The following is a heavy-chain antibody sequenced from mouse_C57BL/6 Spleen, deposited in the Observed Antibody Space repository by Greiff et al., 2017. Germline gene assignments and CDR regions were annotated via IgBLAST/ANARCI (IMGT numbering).Heavy chain of an antibody. CDR2: ISSGGSYT. V-gene: IGHV5-6*01. J-gene: IGHJ1*03. CDR3: ARQGNFTTVVAPYWYFDV. Sequence: EVQLQESGGDLVKPGGSLKLSCAASGFTFSSYGMSWVRQTPDKRLEWVATISSGGSYTYYPDSVKGRFTISRDNAKNTLYLQMSSLKSEDTAMYYCARQGNFTTVVAPYWYFDVWGTGTTVTVSS. D-gene: IGHD1-1*01. CDR1: GFTFSSYG.